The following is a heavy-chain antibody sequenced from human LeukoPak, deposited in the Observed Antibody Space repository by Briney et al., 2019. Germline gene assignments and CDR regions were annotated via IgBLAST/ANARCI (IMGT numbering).Heavy chain of an antibody. CDR1: GYTLTELS. V-gene: IGHV1-24*01. CDR3: ATDPSPPLRGPAAMRWAFDY. CDR2: FDPEDGET. D-gene: IGHD2-2*01. Sequence: GASVKVSCKVSGYTLTELSMHWVRQAPGKGLEWMGGFDPEDGETIYAQKFQGRVTMTEDTSTDTAYMELSSLRSEDTAVYYCATDPSPPLRGPAAMRWAFDYWGQGTLVTVSS. J-gene: IGHJ4*02.